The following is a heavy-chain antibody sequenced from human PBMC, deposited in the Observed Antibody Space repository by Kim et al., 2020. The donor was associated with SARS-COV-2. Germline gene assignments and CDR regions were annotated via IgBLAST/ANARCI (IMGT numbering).Heavy chain of an antibody. Sequence: SETLSLTCTVSGGSISRYYWSWIRQPPGKGLEWIGYIYYSGSTNYNPSLKSRVTISVDTSKNQFSLKLSSVTAADTAVYYCARRGQGWNDEKYYFDYWGQGTLVTVSS. CDR2: IYYSGST. J-gene: IGHJ4*02. CDR1: GGSISRYY. CDR3: ARRGQGWNDEKYYFDY. D-gene: IGHD1-1*01. V-gene: IGHV4-59*08.